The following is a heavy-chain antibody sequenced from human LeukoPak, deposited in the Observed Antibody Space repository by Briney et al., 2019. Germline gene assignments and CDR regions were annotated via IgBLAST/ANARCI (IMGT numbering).Heavy chain of an antibody. J-gene: IGHJ4*02. D-gene: IGHD3-10*01. CDR3: ASALSWYGSPYDY. V-gene: IGHV3-74*01. CDR2: INSDGSST. CDR1: GFTFSSYW. Sequence: GGSLRLSCAASGFTFSSYWMHWVRQAPGKGLVWVSRINSDGSSTSYADSVKGRFTISRDSAKNTLYLQMNSLRAEDTAVYYCASALSWYGSPYDYWGQGTLVTVSS.